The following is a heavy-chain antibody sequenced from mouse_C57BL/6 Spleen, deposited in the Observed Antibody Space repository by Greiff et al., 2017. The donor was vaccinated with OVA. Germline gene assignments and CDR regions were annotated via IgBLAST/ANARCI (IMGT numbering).Heavy chain of an antibody. J-gene: IGHJ2*01. Sequence: QVQLQQSGPELVKPGASVKISCKASGYAFSSSWMNWVKQRPGKGLEWIGRIYPGDGDTNYNGKFKGKATLTADKSSSTAHMQLSSLTSEDSAVYFCARKITTVVAGGYFDYWGQGTTLTVSS. CDR2: IYPGDGDT. D-gene: IGHD1-1*01. CDR3: ARKITTVVAGGYFDY. CDR1: GYAFSSSW. V-gene: IGHV1-82*01.